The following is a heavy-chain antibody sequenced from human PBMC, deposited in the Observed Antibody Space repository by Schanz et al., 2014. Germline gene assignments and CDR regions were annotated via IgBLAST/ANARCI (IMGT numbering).Heavy chain of an antibody. CDR1: GFTFNSYA. D-gene: IGHD5-12*01. Sequence: DVQLLESGGGLVQPGGSLRLSCAASGFTFNSYAMTWVRQAPGKGLEWVSSISHSGGSKYYADSVKGRFTISRDNSENTLYLQMNSLRAEDTAVYYCAKDPSHGGYDYYFDYWGQGALVTVSS. CDR3: AKDPSHGGYDYYFDY. V-gene: IGHV3-23*01. CDR2: ISHSGGSK. J-gene: IGHJ4*02.